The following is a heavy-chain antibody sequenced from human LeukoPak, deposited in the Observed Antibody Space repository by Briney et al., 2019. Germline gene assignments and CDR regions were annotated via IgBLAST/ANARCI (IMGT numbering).Heavy chain of an antibody. CDR3: ATRAYYYGSGPRGYYFDY. V-gene: IGHV1-24*01. Sequence: EASVKVSCKVSGYTLTELSMHWVRQAPGKGLEWMGGFDPEDGETIYAQKFQGRVTMTEDTSTDTAYMELSSLRSEDTAVYHCATRAYYYGSGPRGYYFDYWGQGTLVTVSS. D-gene: IGHD3-10*01. CDR2: FDPEDGET. CDR1: GYTLTELS. J-gene: IGHJ4*02.